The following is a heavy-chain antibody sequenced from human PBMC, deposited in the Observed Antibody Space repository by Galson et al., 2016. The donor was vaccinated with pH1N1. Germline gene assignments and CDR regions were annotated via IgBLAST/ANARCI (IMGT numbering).Heavy chain of an antibody. CDR3: ARNGYGDYGGYFDY. Sequence: PALVKPTQTLTLTCTFSGFSLSTSGVGVGWIRQPPGKALEWLALIYWDDDKRYSPSLKSRLTITKNTSKNQVVLTMTNMDPVDTATYYCARNGYGDYGGYFDYWGQGTLVTVSS. CDR2: IYWDDDK. J-gene: IGHJ4*02. D-gene: IGHD4-17*01. CDR1: GFSLSTSGVG. V-gene: IGHV2-5*02.